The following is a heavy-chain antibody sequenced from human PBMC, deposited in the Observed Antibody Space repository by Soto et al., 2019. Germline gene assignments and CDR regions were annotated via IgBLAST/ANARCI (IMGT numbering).Heavy chain of an antibody. J-gene: IGHJ4*02. Sequence: SETLSLTCSVSGGTINSGDYFWSWIRQPPGKGLEWIGSILYTGSTYYSTSLKSRASMSMDTSKKLFSLRLRSLTAADTAVYFCARVKATLYRHYYFDYWGQGTPVTVSS. CDR1: GGTINSGDYF. V-gene: IGHV4-30-4*01. CDR3: ARVKATLYRHYYFDY. D-gene: IGHD5-12*01. CDR2: ILYTGST.